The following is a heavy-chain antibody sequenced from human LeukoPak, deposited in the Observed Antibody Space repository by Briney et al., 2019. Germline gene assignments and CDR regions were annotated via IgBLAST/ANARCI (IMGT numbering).Heavy chain of an antibody. Sequence: SVKVSCKASGGTFSSYAISWVRQAPGQGLEWMGRIIPILGIANYAQKFQGRVTITADKSTSTAYMELSSLRSEDTAVYYCARPTTDYYYGMDAWGQGTTVTVSS. J-gene: IGHJ6*02. D-gene: IGHD4-17*01. V-gene: IGHV1-69*04. CDR2: IIPILGIA. CDR3: ARPTTDYYYGMDA. CDR1: GGTFSSYA.